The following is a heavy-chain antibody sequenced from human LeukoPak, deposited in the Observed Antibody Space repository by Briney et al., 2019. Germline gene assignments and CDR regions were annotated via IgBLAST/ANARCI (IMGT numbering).Heavy chain of an antibody. D-gene: IGHD4-11*01. J-gene: IGHJ5*02. Sequence: SQTLSLTCTVSGGSISSGSYYWSWIRQPAGKGLEWIGRIYTSGSTNYNPSLKSRVTISVDTSKNQFSLKVSSVTAADTAVYYCARDNTVTTSLGWSDPWGQGTLVTASS. CDR2: IYTSGST. CDR1: GGSISSGSYY. V-gene: IGHV4-61*02. CDR3: ARDNTVTTSLGWSDP.